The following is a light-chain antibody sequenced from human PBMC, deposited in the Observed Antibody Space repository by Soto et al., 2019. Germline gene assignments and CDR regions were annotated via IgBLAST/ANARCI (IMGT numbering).Light chain of an antibody. CDR2: DAS. CDR3: QQYGSSPYT. V-gene: IGKV3D-20*01. Sequence: EIVLTQSPATLSLSPGERATLSCGASQSVSSSYLAWYQQKPGLAPRLLMYDASSRATGIPDRFGGSGSGTDFTLTISRLEPEDFAVYYCQQYGSSPYTFGQGTKLEIK. CDR1: QSVSSSY. J-gene: IGKJ2*01.